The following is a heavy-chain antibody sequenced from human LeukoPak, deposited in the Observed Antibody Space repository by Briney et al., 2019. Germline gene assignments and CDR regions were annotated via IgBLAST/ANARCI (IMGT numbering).Heavy chain of an antibody. V-gene: IGHV3-30-3*01. J-gene: IGHJ5*02. CDR3: ATSYSSSSGPFDP. CDR1: RFAFSSYA. CDR2: ISYDGRIK. Sequence: GGSLRLSCAASRFAFSSYAIHWVRQAPGKGLEWGSFISYDGRIKYYADSMKGRLTISRDNSRNTLHLQMDSLRADDTAVYYCATSYSSSSGPFDPWGQGTLVTVSS. D-gene: IGHD6-6*01.